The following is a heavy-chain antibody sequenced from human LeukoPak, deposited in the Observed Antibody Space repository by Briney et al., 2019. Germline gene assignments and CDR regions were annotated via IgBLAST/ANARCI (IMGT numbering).Heavy chain of an antibody. V-gene: IGHV4-59*08. CDR2: IYYSGST. CDR1: GGSISNYY. Sequence: SETLSLTCTVSGGSISNYYWSWIRQPPGKGLEWIGYIYYSGSTNYNPSLKSRITISVEMSKNQFSLKLSSVTAADTAVYYCATTENSSGWFAYWGQGTLVTVSS. D-gene: IGHD6-19*01. CDR3: ATTENSSGWFAY. J-gene: IGHJ4*02.